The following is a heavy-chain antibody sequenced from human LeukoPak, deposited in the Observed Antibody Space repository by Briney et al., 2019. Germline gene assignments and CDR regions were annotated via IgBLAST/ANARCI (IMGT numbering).Heavy chain of an antibody. CDR2: ISGSGGST. Sequence: GGSLRLSFSASGFTFSSYAMSSVPQAPGKGLEWVSAISGSGGSTYYADSVKGRFTISRNNSKNTLYLQMNSLRAEDTAVYYCAKVTLVVVPAAFDYWGQGTLVTVSS. D-gene: IGHD2-2*01. CDR1: GFTFSSYA. CDR3: AKVTLVVVPAAFDY. J-gene: IGHJ4*02. V-gene: IGHV3-23*01.